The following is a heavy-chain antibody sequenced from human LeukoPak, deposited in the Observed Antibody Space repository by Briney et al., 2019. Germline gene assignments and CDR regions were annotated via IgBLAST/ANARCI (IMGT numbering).Heavy chain of an antibody. CDR3: ARDLVTVTKGFDI. D-gene: IGHD4-17*01. CDR2: ISYIGST. J-gene: IGHJ3*02. CDR1: DDSFSSHY. Sequence: PSETLSLTCAVSDDSFSSHYWTWIRQPPGKGLEWIGYISYIGSTNYNPSLKSRVTISIDTSKNQFTLKLSSVTAADTAVYYCARDLVTVTKGFDIWGQGTMVSVSS. V-gene: IGHV4-59*11.